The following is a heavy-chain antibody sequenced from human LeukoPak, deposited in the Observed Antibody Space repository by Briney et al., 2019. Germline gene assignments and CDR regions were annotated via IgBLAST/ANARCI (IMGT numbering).Heavy chain of an antibody. J-gene: IGHJ5*02. V-gene: IGHV1-18*01. CDR3: ARSDAVVPAARWFDP. CDR2: IRAYNGNT. D-gene: IGHD2-2*01. CDR1: DSTFTTYG. Sequence: ASVKVSYTASDSTFTTYGISWVRQAPGQRLEWLRWIRAYNGNTNYAQKLQGRVTMTTDTSTSTAYMELRSLRSDDTAVYYCARSDAVVPAARWFDPWGQGTLVTVSS.